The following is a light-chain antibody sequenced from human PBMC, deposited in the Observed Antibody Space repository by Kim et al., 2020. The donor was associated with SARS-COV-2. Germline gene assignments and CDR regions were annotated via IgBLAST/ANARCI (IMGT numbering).Light chain of an antibody. CDR1: YNY. CDR3: SSYTSSDAWV. CDR2: SVN. J-gene: IGLJ3*02. V-gene: IGLV2-14*04. Sequence: YNYVSWCQQHPGKAPELMIFSVNRRPSGVSSRFSGSKSANTASLTISGLQPEDEADYYCSSYTSSDAWVFGGGTKLTVL.